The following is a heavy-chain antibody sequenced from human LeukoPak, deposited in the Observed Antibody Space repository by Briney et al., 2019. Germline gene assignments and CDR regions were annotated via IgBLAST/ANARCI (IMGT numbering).Heavy chain of an antibody. CDR3: ARDAIDSSGFDFDY. CDR1: GFTFSDYY. J-gene: IGHJ4*02. Sequence: GGSLRLSCAASGFTFSDYYMTWIRQAPGKGLEWISYLSTSAGTIYYADSVKGRFTISRDNAKNSLYLQMNSLRAEDTAVYYCARDAIDSSGFDFDYWGQGTLVTVSS. CDR2: LSTSAGTI. V-gene: IGHV3-11*01. D-gene: IGHD3-22*01.